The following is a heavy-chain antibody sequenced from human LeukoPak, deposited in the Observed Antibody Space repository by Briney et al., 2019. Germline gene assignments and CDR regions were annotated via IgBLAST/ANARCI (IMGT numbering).Heavy chain of an antibody. CDR1: GFTVSSNY. CDR3: ARDSPRTGP. Sequence: GGSLRLSCAASGFTVSSNYMSWVRQVPGQGLVWVSHIDGDGRITNYGDSVKGRFTISRDNAKNILYLQMNSLRAEDTAVYYCARDSPRTGPWGQGILVTVSS. CDR2: IDGDGRIT. D-gene: IGHD1-1*01. V-gene: IGHV3-74*01. J-gene: IGHJ5*02.